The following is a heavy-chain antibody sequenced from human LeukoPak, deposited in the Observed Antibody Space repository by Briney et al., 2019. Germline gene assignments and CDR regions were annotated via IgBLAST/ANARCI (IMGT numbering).Heavy chain of an antibody. CDR3: ARGGNYWPQWWFDP. V-gene: IGHV4-59*01. CDR1: GGSISSYY. CDR2: IYYTGSA. Sequence: SETLSLTCTVSGGSISSYYWSWIRQPPGKGLEWIGYIYYTGSASYNPSLKSRVTMSLDASKNQFSLELNSVTPADTAVYYCARGGNYWPQWWFDPWGRGTLVSVSS. D-gene: IGHD1-26*01. J-gene: IGHJ5*02.